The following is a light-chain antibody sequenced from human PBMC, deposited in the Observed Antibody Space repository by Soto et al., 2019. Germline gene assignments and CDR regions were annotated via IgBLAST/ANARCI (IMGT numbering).Light chain of an antibody. J-gene: IGKJ1*01. Sequence: EIVMTQSPATLSVSPGERATLSCRASKSVSSNLAWYQRNPGQAPRLIINGASTRATVIPARFSGSGSGTEFTLTISSLQSEDFAVYYCQQYNNWPRTFGQGTKVEIK. CDR1: KSVSSN. CDR2: GAS. V-gene: IGKV3-15*01. CDR3: QQYNNWPRT.